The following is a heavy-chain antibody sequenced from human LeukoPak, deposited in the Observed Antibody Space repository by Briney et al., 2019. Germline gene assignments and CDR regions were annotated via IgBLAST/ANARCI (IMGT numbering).Heavy chain of an antibody. D-gene: IGHD3-10*01. V-gene: IGHV4-30-2*01. CDR1: GGSISSGGYS. J-gene: IGHJ5*02. CDR2: IYHSGST. Sequence: PSETLSLTCAVSGGSISSGGYSWSWIRQPPGKGLEWIGYIYHSGSTYYNPSLKSRVTISVDRSKNQFSLKLSSVTAADTAVYYCARGSGNSDWFDPWGQGTLVTVSS. CDR3: ARGSGNSDWFDP.